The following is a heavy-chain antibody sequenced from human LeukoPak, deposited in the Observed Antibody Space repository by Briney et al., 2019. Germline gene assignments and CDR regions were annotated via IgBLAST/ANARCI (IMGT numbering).Heavy chain of an antibody. D-gene: IGHD2-2*01. J-gene: IGHJ6*03. CDR3: ARDNIVVVPAALGRRYYYYYIDV. CDR2: IHYSGST. CDR1: GGSISSSSYY. V-gene: IGHV4-61*01. Sequence: PSETLSLTCTVSGGSISSSSYYWSWVRQPPGKGLEWIGNIHYSGSTNYNPSLKSRVTISLDTSKNQFSLRLTSVTAADTAMYYCARDNIVVVPAALGRRYYYYYIDVWGKGTTVTVSS.